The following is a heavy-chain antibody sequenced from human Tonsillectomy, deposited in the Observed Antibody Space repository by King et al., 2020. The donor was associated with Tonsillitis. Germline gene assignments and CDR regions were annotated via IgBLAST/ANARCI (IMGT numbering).Heavy chain of an antibody. CDR1: GGSINSYN. D-gene: IGHD6-19*01. CDR3: AKSSGRLAFDI. Sequence: LQLQESGPGLVKPSETLSLTCTVSGGSINSYNWSWIRQPPGKGLEWIGYIYYSGSTNYNPSLKRRVTMSVDSSNNQFSLKLNAVTAADTAVYYCAKSSGRLAFDIWGQGTMVTVSS. J-gene: IGHJ3*02. V-gene: IGHV4-59*01. CDR2: IYYSGST.